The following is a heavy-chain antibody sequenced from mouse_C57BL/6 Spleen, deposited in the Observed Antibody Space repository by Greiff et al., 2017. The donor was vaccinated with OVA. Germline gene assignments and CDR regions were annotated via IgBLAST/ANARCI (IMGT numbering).Heavy chain of an antibody. CDR1: GFTFSDYG. CDR2: ISSGSSTI. V-gene: IGHV5-17*01. J-gene: IGHJ1*03. D-gene: IGHD1-1*01. Sequence: EVKLMESGGGLVKPGGSLKLSCAASGFTFSDYGMHWVRQAPEKGLEWVAYISSGSSTIYYADTVKGRFPISRDNAKNTLFLQMTSLRSEDTAMYYCARDYGSSWYFDVWGTGTTVTVSS. CDR3: ARDYGSSWYFDV.